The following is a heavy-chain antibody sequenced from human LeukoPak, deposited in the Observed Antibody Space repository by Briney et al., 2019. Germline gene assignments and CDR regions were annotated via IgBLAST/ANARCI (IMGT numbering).Heavy chain of an antibody. Sequence: TSETLSLTCTVSGGSISSYYWSWIRQPPGKGLEWIGHIYYSGSTNYKPSLKSRVTISVDTSKKQFSLKLSSVTAADTAVYYCARESGSYLWRSWLNPWGQGTLVTVSS. CDR3: ARESGSYLWRSWLNP. CDR2: IYYSGST. D-gene: IGHD3-16*01. J-gene: IGHJ5*02. V-gene: IGHV4-59*01. CDR1: GGSISSYY.